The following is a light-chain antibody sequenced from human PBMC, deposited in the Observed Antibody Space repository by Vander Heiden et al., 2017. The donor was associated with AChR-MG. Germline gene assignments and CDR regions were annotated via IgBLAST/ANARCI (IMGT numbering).Light chain of an antibody. Sequence: QSVLTQPPSASGTPGQRVTISCSGSSSNIGSNTVNWCQQLPGTATKPLIYSNNQRPSGVPDRFSGSKSGTSASLAISGLQSEDEADYYCAAWDDSLNGWVFGGGTKLTVL. J-gene: IGLJ3*02. CDR1: SSNIGSNT. CDR3: AAWDDSLNGWV. CDR2: SNN. V-gene: IGLV1-44*01.